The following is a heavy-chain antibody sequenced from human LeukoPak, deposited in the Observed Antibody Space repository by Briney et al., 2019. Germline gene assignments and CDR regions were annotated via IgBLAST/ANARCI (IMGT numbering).Heavy chain of an antibody. Sequence: GGSLRFSCAASGFTFSSYAMSWVRQAPGKGLEWVSAISGSGGSTYYADSVKGRFTISRDNSKNTLYLQMNSLRAEDTAVYYCAKDPEVLLWFGELFEGYFDYWGQGTLVTVSS. D-gene: IGHD3-10*01. CDR1: GFTFSSYA. CDR2: ISGSGGST. CDR3: AKDPEVLLWFGELFEGYFDY. J-gene: IGHJ4*02. V-gene: IGHV3-23*01.